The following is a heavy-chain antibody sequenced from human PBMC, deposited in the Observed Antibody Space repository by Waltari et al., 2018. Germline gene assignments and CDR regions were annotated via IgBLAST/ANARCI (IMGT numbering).Heavy chain of an antibody. V-gene: IGHV5-51*01. Sequence: EVQLVQSGAEMKKPGESLTISCQGFGCSFTTYWIAWVRQMPGKGLEWMGFVYIDDSESRYSPSFQGQVTISADKSTNTAYLQWSSLKPSDTATYYCAREKGYSSGNFDYWGQGTLVTVSS. J-gene: IGHJ4*02. CDR2: VYIDDSES. CDR3: AREKGYSSGNFDY. CDR1: GCSFTTYW. D-gene: IGHD6-19*01.